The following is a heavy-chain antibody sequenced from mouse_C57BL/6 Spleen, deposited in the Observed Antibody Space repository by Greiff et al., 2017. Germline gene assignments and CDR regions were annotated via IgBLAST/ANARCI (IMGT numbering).Heavy chain of an antibody. CDR3: ARSRDYYAMDY. V-gene: IGHV8-8*01. CDR1: GFSLSTFGMG. Sequence: QVTLKVSGPGILQPSQTLSLTCSFSGFSLSTFGMGVGWIRQPSGKGLEWLAHSWWDDDKYYNPALKSWLTVTKDTSKNQVLLKIANVDTADTATYYGARSRDYYAMDYWGQGTSVTVSS. D-gene: IGHD3-3*01. CDR2: SWWDDDK. J-gene: IGHJ4*01.